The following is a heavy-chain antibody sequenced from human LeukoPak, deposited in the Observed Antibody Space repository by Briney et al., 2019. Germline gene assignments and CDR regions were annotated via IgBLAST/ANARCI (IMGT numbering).Heavy chain of an antibody. J-gene: IGHJ4*02. CDR1: GGSFTGYY. Sequence: SETLSLTCAVYGGSFTGYYCGWIRQPPGKGLEWIGEINHSGSTNYNPSLKSRVTIPVDTPKNQFSLKLSSLTAADTAVYYCARTNPWELKYYFDYWGQGTLVTVSS. CDR3: ARTNPWELKYYFDY. CDR2: INHSGST. V-gene: IGHV4-34*01. D-gene: IGHD1-7*01.